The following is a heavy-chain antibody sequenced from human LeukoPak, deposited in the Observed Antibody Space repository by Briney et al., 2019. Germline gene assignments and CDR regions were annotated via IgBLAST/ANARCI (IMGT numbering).Heavy chain of an antibody. V-gene: IGHV3-48*01. CDR3: ARGAGCSSTSCYGFYYYYMDV. Sequence: GGSLRLSCAASGFTFSSYSMNWVRQAPGKGLEWVSYISSSSSTIYYADSVKGRFTISRDNAKNSLYLQMNSLRAEDTAVYYCARGAGCSSTSCYGFYYYYMDVWGKGTTVTVSS. CDR2: ISSSSSTI. D-gene: IGHD2-2*01. CDR1: GFTFSSYS. J-gene: IGHJ6*03.